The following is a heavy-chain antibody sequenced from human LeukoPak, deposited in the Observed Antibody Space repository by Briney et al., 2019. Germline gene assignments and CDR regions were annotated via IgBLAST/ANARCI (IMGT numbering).Heavy chain of an antibody. CDR1: GGSISSSSYY. Sequence: PSETLSLTCTVSGGSISSSSYYWGWIRQPPGKGLEWIGSIYYSGSTYYNPSLKSRVTISVDTSKNQFSLKLSSVTAADTAVYYCARVPFYVWGSYRYRWYFDLWGRGTLVTVSS. CDR3: ARVPFYVWGSYRYRWYFDL. CDR2: IYYSGST. J-gene: IGHJ2*01. V-gene: IGHV4-39*07. D-gene: IGHD3-16*02.